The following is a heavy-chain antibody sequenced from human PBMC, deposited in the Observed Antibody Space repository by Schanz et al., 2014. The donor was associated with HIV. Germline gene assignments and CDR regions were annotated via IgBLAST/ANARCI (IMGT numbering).Heavy chain of an antibody. Sequence: QVQLVQSGAEVKKPGASVKVSCKASRNTFTGYFLHWVRQAPGQGPEWMGWINPNSGGTKYAERFQGRVTMTRDTSINTAYMEMSSLRSDDTAVYYCAGVSAARGWQEYSYGMGVWGQGTTVTVSS. D-gene: IGHD6-19*01. V-gene: IGHV1-2*02. CDR2: INPNSGGT. J-gene: IGHJ6*02. CDR1: RNTFTGYF. CDR3: AGVSAARGWQEYSYGMGV.